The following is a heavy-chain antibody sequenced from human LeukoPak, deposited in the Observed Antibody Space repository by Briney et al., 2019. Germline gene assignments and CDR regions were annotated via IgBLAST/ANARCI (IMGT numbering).Heavy chain of an antibody. D-gene: IGHD2-2*01. CDR2: IGSDNKP. CDR1: GFTFSAYA. CDR3: ARYCVTTSCSPGSYYGMDV. V-gene: IGHV3-23*05. J-gene: IGHJ6*02. Sequence: PGGSLRLSCEASGFTFSAYAMTWVRQAPGQGLEWVSSIGSDNKPHYSESVKGRFAISRDNSKSMLFLQLNSLRAEDTALYYCARYCVTTSCSPGSYYGMDVWGRGTTVTVSS.